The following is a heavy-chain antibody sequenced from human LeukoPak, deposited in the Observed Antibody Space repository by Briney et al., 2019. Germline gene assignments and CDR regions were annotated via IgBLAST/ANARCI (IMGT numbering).Heavy chain of an antibody. Sequence: MPSETLPLTCSVSGDSISSGSYYWSWIRQPAGKGLEWIGRIYTTGSTNYNPSLKSRVTISVDTSENQFSLRLSSVTAADTAVYYCARGSLGREVSAFFKNWGQGILVTVSS. CDR2: IYTTGST. V-gene: IGHV4-61*02. J-gene: IGHJ4*02. CDR1: GDSISSGSYY. CDR3: ARGSLGREVSAFFKN. D-gene: IGHD5/OR15-5a*01.